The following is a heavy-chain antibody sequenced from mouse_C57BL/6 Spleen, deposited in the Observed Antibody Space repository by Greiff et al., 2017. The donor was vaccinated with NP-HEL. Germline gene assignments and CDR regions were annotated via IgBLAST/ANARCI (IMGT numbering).Heavy chain of an antibody. CDR3: ARRAYWYFDV. J-gene: IGHJ1*03. D-gene: IGHD3-1*01. Sequence: QVQLQQPGAELVKPGASVKLSCKASGYTFTSYWMHWVKQRPGQGLEWIGMIRPNSGSTNYNEKFKSKATLTVDKSSSTAYMQLSSLTSEDSAVYYCARRAYWYFDVWGTGTTVTVSS. CDR2: IRPNSGST. CDR1: GYTFTSYW. V-gene: IGHV1-64*01.